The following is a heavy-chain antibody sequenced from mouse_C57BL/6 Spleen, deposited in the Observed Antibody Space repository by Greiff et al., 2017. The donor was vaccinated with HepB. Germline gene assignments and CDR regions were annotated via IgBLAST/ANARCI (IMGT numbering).Heavy chain of an antibody. CDR2: ISYDGSN. CDR1: GYSITSGYY. V-gene: IGHV3-6*01. CDR3: ATHYDYDEGYYFDY. Sequence: EVKLMESGPGLVKPSQSLSLTCSVTGYSITSGYYWNWIRQFPGNKLEWMGYISYDGSNNYNPSLKNRISITRDTSKNQFFLKLNSVTTEDTATYYCATHYDYDEGYYFDYWGQGTTLTVSS. J-gene: IGHJ2*01. D-gene: IGHD2-4*01.